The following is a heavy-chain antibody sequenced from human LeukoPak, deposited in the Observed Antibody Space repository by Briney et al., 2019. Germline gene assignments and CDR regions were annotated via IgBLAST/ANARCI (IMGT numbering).Heavy chain of an antibody. CDR1: GESLSKYY. J-gene: IGHJ4*02. CDR2: INHRGST. CDR3: ASSVGATDY. D-gene: IGHD1-26*01. V-gene: IGHV4-34*01. Sequence: SETLSLTCAVYGESLSKYYWTWIRQSPGKGLEWIGEINHRGSTNQNPSLKSRVTLSVHTSNHQFSLRLSSVTAADAAVYYCASSVGATDYWGQGTLVTVSS.